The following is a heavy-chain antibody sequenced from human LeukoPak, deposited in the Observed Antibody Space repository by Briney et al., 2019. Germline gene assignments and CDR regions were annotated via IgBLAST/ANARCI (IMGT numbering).Heavy chain of an antibody. CDR2: TSAYNGNT. CDR1: GYTFTNYA. Sequence: ASVKVSCKTSGYTFTNYAISWVRQAPGQGLEWVGWTSAYNGNTDYAQKFQGRVTMTTDSSTSTACMELRSLRSDDTAVYYCARDLPADTGYETHDYWGQGTLVTVSS. D-gene: IGHD5-12*01. CDR3: ARDLPADTGYETHDY. J-gene: IGHJ4*02. V-gene: IGHV1-18*01.